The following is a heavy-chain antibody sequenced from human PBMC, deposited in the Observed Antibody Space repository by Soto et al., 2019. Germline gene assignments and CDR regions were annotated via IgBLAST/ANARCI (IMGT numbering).Heavy chain of an antibody. Sequence: EVQLVESGGGLVQPGGSLRLSCAPSGLNVSNNYMSWVRQAPGKGLEWVSVIYSGGTTHYAGSVKGRCTSSRDIFKNMLYLQMTTLRAEDTAVYYCARDFRLMVGGAGFDYWGQGLAVTVSS. CDR1: GLNVSNNY. J-gene: IGHJ4*02. D-gene: IGHD3-10*01. CDR2: IYSGGTT. CDR3: ARDFRLMVGGAGFDY. V-gene: IGHV3-66*01.